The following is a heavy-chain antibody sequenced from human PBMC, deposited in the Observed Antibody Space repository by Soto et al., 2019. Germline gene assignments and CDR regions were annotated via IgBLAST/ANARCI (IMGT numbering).Heavy chain of an antibody. J-gene: IGHJ6*02. Sequence: QVQLQQWGAGLLKPSETLSLTCAVYGGSFSGYYWSWIRQPPGKGLEWIGAINHSGSTNYNPSLKSRVTISVATSKNQFSLKLSSVTAADTAVYYCARAVAGRYYYYGMDVLGQGTTVTVSS. CDR2: INHSGST. CDR1: GGSFSGYY. V-gene: IGHV4-34*01. D-gene: IGHD6-19*01. CDR3: ARAVAGRYYYYGMDV.